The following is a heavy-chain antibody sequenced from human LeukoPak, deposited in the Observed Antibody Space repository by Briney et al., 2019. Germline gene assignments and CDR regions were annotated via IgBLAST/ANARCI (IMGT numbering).Heavy chain of an antibody. V-gene: IGHV3-74*01. CDR3: ADPFADAFDI. CDR2: ISADGSIT. Sequence: GGSLRLSRAASGFTFSRYWMHWVRQAPGKGLVWVSHISADGSITTYADSVRGRFTISRDNAKNTLYLQMNSLRAEDTAVYYCADPFADAFDIWGQGTMVTVSS. CDR1: GFTFSRYW. J-gene: IGHJ3*02. D-gene: IGHD3-3*01.